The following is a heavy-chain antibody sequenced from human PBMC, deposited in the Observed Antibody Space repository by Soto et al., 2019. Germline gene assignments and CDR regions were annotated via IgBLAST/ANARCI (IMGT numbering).Heavy chain of an antibody. Sequence: GQSLKISCQAAGYVFSSSWIACVRHSPGKGLEWMGIVYPGDSESRYSPSFRGQVTFSADKSISTAYLEWSSLKASDTAMYYWARQSGYRSRWEENYYYGMDVWGQGTTVTVSS. CDR3: ARQSGYRSRWEENYYYGMDV. J-gene: IGHJ6*02. V-gene: IGHV5-51*01. CDR2: VYPGDSES. CDR1: GYVFSSSW. D-gene: IGHD6-13*01.